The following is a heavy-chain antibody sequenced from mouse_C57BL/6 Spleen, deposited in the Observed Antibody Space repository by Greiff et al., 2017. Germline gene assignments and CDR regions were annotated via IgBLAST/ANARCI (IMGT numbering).Heavy chain of an antibody. D-gene: IGHD1-1*01. J-gene: IGHJ2*01. CDR3: ARGEYYGSKDY. CDR2: ISYDGSN. Sequence: VQLQQSGPGLVKPSQSLSLTCSVTGYSITSGYYWNWIRQFPGNKLEWMGYISYDGSNNYNPSLKNRISITRDTSKNQFFLKLNSVTTEDTATYYCARGEYYGSKDYWGQGTTLTVSS. CDR1: GYSITSGYY. V-gene: IGHV3-6*01.